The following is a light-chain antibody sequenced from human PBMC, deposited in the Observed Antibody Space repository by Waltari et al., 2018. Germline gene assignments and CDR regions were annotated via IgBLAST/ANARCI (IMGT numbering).Light chain of an antibody. CDR2: DVS. Sequence: QSALPQPASVSGSPGQSITISCTGTSSDVGGYNYVSWYQQHPGKAPKLMIYDVSNRPSGVSNRFSGSKSGNTASLTISGLQAEDEADYYCSSYTSSSTLWVFGGGTKLTVL. V-gene: IGLV2-14*03. CDR3: SSYTSSSTLWV. CDR1: SSDVGGYNY. J-gene: IGLJ3*02.